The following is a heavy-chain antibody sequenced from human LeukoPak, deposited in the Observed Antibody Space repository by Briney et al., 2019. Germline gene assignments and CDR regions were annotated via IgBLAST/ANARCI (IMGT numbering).Heavy chain of an antibody. CDR2: IKQDGSEK. D-gene: IGHD2-2*02. V-gene: IGHV3-7*01. CDR1: GFTFSSYW. Sequence: PGGSLRLSCAASGFTFSSYWMSWVRQAPGKGLEWVANIKQDGSEKYYVDSVKGRFTISRDNAKNSLYLQMNSLRAEDTAVYYCASLGYCSSTSCYTSPDIWGQGTMVTVSS. J-gene: IGHJ3*02. CDR3: ASLGYCSSTSCYTSPDI.